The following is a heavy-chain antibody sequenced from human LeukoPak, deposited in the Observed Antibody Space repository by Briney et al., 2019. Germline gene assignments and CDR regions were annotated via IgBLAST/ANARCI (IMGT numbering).Heavy chain of an antibody. CDR1: GGSISSYY. D-gene: IGHD3-10*01. CDR3: AGVMVRGVISV. Sequence: PSETLSLTCTVSGGSISSYYWSWIRQPAGKGLEWIGRIYTSGSTNYNPSLKSRVTISVDTSKNQFSLKLSSVTAADTAVYYCAGVMVRGVISVWGQGTLVTVSS. CDR2: IYTSGST. J-gene: IGHJ4*02. V-gene: IGHV4-4*07.